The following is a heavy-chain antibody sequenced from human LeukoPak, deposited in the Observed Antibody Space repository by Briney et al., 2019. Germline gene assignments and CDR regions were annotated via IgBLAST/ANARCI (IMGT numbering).Heavy chain of an antibody. CDR1: GFTFDDYA. V-gene: IGHV3-9*01. CDR3: AKDTRQCGGWSCFDY. Sequence: SLRLSCAASGFTFDDYAMHWVRQAPGKSLEWVSGISWNSGSIGYADSVKGRFTISRDNAKNSLYLQMNSLRAEDTALYYCAKDTRQCGGWSCFDYWGQGTLVTVSS. D-gene: IGHD6-19*01. CDR2: ISWNSGSI. J-gene: IGHJ4*02.